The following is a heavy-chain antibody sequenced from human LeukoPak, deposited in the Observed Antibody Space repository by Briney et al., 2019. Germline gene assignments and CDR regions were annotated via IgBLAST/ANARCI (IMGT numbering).Heavy chain of an antibody. CDR2: IYYTGST. Sequence: KPSETLSLTCTVSGGSISSYYWSWIRQPPGKGLEWIGYIYYTGSTNNNPSLKSRVTISVDTSKNQFSLRLSSVTAADTAVYYCARDLDSYGYFDYWGQGTLVTVSS. J-gene: IGHJ4*02. CDR1: GGSISSYY. CDR3: ARDLDSYGYFDY. D-gene: IGHD5-18*01. V-gene: IGHV4-59*01.